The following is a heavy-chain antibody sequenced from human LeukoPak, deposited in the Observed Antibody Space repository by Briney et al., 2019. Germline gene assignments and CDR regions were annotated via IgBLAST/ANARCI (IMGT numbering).Heavy chain of an antibody. D-gene: IGHD1-26*01. Sequence: GGSLRLSCAASGFTFSGSAMHWVRQASGKGLEWVGHIKSKADGGTTDCAAPVKGRFTISRHDSKATLYLQMNSLKTEDTAVYYCTTDSGPPSGYFDYWGQGTLVTVSS. CDR3: TTDSGPPSGYFDY. CDR1: GFTFSGSA. CDR2: IKSKADGGTT. V-gene: IGHV3-15*01. J-gene: IGHJ4*02.